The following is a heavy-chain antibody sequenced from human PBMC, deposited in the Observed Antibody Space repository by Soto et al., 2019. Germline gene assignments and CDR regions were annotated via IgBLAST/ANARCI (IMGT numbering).Heavy chain of an antibody. CDR1: GYTFTTYD. Sequence: QVQLVQSGADVKKPGASVKVSCKASGYTFTTYDINWVRQAVGQGLEWMGWMNPNSGKTGYAHKCQGRVIMTRNTSTIRGYMELSGLTSEDTDVYSCARGRAPWGHYRSYFHHWGQGTLVTVSS. CDR3: ARGRAPWGHYRSYFHH. V-gene: IGHV1-8*01. CDR2: MNPNSGKT. J-gene: IGHJ1*01. D-gene: IGHD4-4*01.